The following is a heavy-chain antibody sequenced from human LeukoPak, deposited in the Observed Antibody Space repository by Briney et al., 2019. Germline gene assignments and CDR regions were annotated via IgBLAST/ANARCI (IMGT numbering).Heavy chain of an antibody. J-gene: IGHJ3*02. CDR3: WYFDWLGSFDI. V-gene: IGHV3-15*01. Sequence: GGSLRLSCAASGFTFSNAWMSWVRQAPGKGLEWVGRIKGKTDGGTTDYAAPVKGRFTISRDDSKNTLYLQMNSLKTEDTAVYYCWYFDWLGSFDIWGQGTMVTVSS. CDR2: IKGKTDGGTT. CDR1: GFTFSNAW. D-gene: IGHD3-9*01.